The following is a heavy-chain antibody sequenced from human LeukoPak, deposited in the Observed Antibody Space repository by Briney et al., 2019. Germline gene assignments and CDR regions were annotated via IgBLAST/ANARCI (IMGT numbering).Heavy chain of an antibody. V-gene: IGHV3-23*01. J-gene: IGHJ4*02. D-gene: IGHD6-19*01. CDR3: AKSDNGWYLNY. CDR1: GFTFSNYA. Sequence: GGSLRLSCAASGFTFSNYAMNWVRQAPGKGLEWVSGISGSGGDTYFAGSAKGRFTVSRDNVKNTLYLQMSSLRAEDTALYYCAKSDNGWYLNYWGQGSLVTVSS. CDR2: ISGSGGDT.